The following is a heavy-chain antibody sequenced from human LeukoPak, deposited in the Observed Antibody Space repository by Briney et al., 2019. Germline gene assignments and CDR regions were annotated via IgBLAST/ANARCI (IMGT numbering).Heavy chain of an antibody. V-gene: IGHV3-48*02. Sequence: PGGSLRLSCAASGFTFSTYSMNWVRQAPGKRLEWVSYISSSSSTIFYADSVKGRFTVSRDNAKNSLYLQMNTLRDEDTAVYYCARSSGSYYNHDYWGQGTLVTVSS. CDR3: ARSSGSYYNHDY. D-gene: IGHD3-10*01. J-gene: IGHJ4*02. CDR1: GFTFSTYS. CDR2: ISSSSSTI.